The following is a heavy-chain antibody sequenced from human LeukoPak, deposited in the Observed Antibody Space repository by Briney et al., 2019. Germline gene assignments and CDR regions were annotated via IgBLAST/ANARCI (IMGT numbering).Heavy chain of an antibody. V-gene: IGHV3-21*01. CDR1: GFTFSSYS. J-gene: IGHJ4*02. D-gene: IGHD2-2*02. CDR2: ISSSSSYI. CDR3: APSSDIVVVPAAITSPPHAY. Sequence: GGSLRLSCAASGFTFSSYSMNWVRQAPGKGLEWVSSISSSSSYIYYADSAKGRFTISRDNAKNSLYLQMNSLRAEDAAVYYCAPSSDIVVVPAAITSPPHAYWGQGNLVTVSS.